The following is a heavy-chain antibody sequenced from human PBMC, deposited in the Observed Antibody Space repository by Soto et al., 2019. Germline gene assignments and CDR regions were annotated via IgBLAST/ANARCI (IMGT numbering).Heavy chain of an antibody. Sequence: PGGSLRLSCAASGFTFSSYGMHWVRQAPGKGLEWVAVIWYDGSNKYYADSVKGRFTISRDNSKNTLYLQMNSLRAEDTAVYYCATDLGSTSSRGGLLDYWGQGTLVTVSS. J-gene: IGHJ4*02. CDR2: IWYDGSNK. CDR3: ATDLGSTSSRGGLLDY. V-gene: IGHV3-33*01. CDR1: GFTFSSYG. D-gene: IGHD2-2*01.